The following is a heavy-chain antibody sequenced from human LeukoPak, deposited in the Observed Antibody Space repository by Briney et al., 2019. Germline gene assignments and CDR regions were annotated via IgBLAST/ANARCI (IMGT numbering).Heavy chain of an antibody. Sequence: ASVKVSCKASGYTFTSYGISWVRQAPGQGLEWMGWISAYNGNTNYAQKLQGRVTMTTDTSTSTAYMELRSLRSDDTAVYYCARDGEYYDILSDSAYYYGMDVWGQGTTVTVSS. D-gene: IGHD3-9*01. CDR2: ISAYNGNT. V-gene: IGHV1-18*01. CDR1: GYTFTSYG. CDR3: ARDGEYYDILSDSAYYYGMDV. J-gene: IGHJ6*02.